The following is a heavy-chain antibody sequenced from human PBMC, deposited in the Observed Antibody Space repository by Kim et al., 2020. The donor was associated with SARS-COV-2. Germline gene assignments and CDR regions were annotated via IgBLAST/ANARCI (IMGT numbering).Heavy chain of an antibody. CDR3: ARDLTYYDFWSGYYNPYYYGMDV. CDR1: GDSVSSNSAA. Sequence: SQTLSLTCAISGDSVSSNSAAWNWIRQSPSRGLEWLGRTYYRSKWYNDYAVSVKSRITINPDTSKNQFSLQLNSVTPEDTAVYYCARDLTYYDFWSGYYNPYYYGMDVWGQGTTVTVSS. J-gene: IGHJ6*02. V-gene: IGHV6-1*01. D-gene: IGHD3-3*01. CDR2: TYYRSKWYN.